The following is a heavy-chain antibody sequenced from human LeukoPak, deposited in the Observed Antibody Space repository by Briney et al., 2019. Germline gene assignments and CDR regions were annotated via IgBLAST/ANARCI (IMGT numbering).Heavy chain of an antibody. CDR3: AKVVQYTAATGTGLDY. CDR1: GFTFINYG. V-gene: IGHV3-33*06. J-gene: IGHJ4*02. D-gene: IGHD6-13*01. CDR2: IWYDGSYK. Sequence: GRSLRLSCAASGFTFINYGMHWVRQAPGKGLDWVAVIWYDGSYKYYADSVQGQFTISRDNSKNTLYLQMNSLRAEDTAVYYCAKVVQYTAATGTGLDYWGQGTLVTVSS.